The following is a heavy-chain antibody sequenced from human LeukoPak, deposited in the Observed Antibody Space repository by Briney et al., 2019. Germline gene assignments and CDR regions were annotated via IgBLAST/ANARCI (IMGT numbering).Heavy chain of an antibody. D-gene: IGHD3-9*01. V-gene: IGHV1-2*02. J-gene: IGHJ4*02. Sequence: ASVKVSCKASGYTFTGYYMHWVRQAPGQGLEWMGWINPNSGGTNYAQKFQGRVTMTRDTSISTAYMELSRLRSDDTAVYYCARSPDILTGENFDYWGQGTLVTVSS. CDR1: GYTFTGYY. CDR2: INPNSGGT. CDR3: ARSPDILTGENFDY.